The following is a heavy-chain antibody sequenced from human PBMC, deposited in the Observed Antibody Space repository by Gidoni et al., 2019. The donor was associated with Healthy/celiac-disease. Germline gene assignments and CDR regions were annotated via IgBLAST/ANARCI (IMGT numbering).Heavy chain of an antibody. CDR2: IKQDGSEK. J-gene: IGHJ6*02. CDR3: ARGGIYCSGGSCYSGPLDYYYYGMDV. Sequence: EVQLVESGGGLVHAGGSLRLSCAASGFAFSSYLVGWVRQATGKGLEWGAKIKQDGSEKYYVDSVKGRFTISRDNAKNSLYLQMNSLRAEDTAVYYCARGGIYCSGGSCYSGPLDYYYYGMDVWGQGTTVTVSS. V-gene: IGHV3-7*03. CDR1: GFAFSSYL. D-gene: IGHD2-15*01.